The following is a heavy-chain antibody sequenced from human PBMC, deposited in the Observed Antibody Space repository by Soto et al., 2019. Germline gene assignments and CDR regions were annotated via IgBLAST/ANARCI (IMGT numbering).Heavy chain of an antibody. J-gene: IGHJ6*02. V-gene: IGHV3-33*01. CDR1: GFTSSSYG. CDR2: IWYDGSNK. D-gene: IGHD3-10*01. Sequence: TGGSLRLSCAASGFTSSSYGMHWVRQAPGKGLEWVAVIWYDGSNKYYADSVKGRFTISRDNSKNTLYLQMNSLRAEDTAVYYCARDRFLGWYGMDVWGQGTTVTVSS. CDR3: ARDRFLGWYGMDV.